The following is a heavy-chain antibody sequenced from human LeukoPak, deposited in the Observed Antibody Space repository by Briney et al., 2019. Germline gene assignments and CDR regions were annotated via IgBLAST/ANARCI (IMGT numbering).Heavy chain of an antibody. CDR2: ISAYNGNT. CDR1: GYTFTSYG. CDR3: ARDISDSSGPNWFDP. Sequence: ASVTVSCTASGYTFTSYGISWVRQAPGQGLEWMGWISAYNGNTNYAQKLQGRVTMTTDTSTSTAYMELRSLRSDDTAVYYCARDISDSSGPNWFDPWGQGTLVTVSS. V-gene: IGHV1-18*01. J-gene: IGHJ5*02. D-gene: IGHD3-22*01.